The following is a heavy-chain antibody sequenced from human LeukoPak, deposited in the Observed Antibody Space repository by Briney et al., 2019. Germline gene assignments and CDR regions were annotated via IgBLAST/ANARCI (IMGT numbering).Heavy chain of an antibody. V-gene: IGHV3-74*01. CDR1: GFTLSNYW. D-gene: IGHD3-10*01. J-gene: IGHJ6*04. Sequence: GGSLRLSCAASGFTLSNYWIHWVRQAPGKGLEWVSRVNPDGSITNYADSVKGRFTISRDNAKNTLYLQMDSLGAEDTAVYYCARDLHGSRDVWGKGTTVTVSS. CDR3: ARDLHGSRDV. CDR2: VNPDGSIT.